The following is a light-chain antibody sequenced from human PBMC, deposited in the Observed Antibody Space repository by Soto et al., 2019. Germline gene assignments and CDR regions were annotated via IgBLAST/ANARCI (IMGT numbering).Light chain of an antibody. V-gene: IGKV3-15*01. Sequence: EIVMTQSPATLSVSPGERATLSCRASESVSNNLAWYQQKFGQAPRLLIYHASTRATGIPARFSGSGSGTELTLTISSLQSEDFALYYCQQYSHSRWTFGQGTKVEIK. CDR3: QQYSHSRWT. CDR2: HAS. CDR1: ESVSNN. J-gene: IGKJ1*01.